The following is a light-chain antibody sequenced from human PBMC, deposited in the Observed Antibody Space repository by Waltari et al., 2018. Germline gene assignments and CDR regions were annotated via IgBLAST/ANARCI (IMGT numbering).Light chain of an antibody. CDR3: LSVDNSGSYV. J-gene: IGLJ1*01. V-gene: IGLV3-16*01. CDR1: ALPKKY. CDR2: NDR. Sequence: SYKLTQPPSVSVSLGQMARIPCSGEALPKKYASWYQQKPGQVPVLLIYNDRERPSGIPERFSGSSSGTVATLTITGVQAEDEADYYCLSVDNSGSYVFGSGTTVIVL.